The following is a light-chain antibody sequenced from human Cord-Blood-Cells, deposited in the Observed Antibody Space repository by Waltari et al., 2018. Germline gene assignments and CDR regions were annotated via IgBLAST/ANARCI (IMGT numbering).Light chain of an antibody. J-gene: IGLJ3*02. CDR1: SSDVGGYNY. CDR2: DVS. V-gene: IGLV2-11*01. Sequence: QSALTQPRSVSGSPGQSVTIPCTGTSSDVGGYNYVSWYQQHPGKAPKLIIYDVSKRPSGVPDRFSGSKSGNTASLTISGLQAEDEADYYCCSYAGSYTLGVFGGGTKLTVL. CDR3: CSYAGSYTLGV.